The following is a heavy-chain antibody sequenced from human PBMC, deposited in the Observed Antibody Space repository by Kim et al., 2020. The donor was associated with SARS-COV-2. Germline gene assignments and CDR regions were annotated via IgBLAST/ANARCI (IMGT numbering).Heavy chain of an antibody. J-gene: IGHJ4*02. Sequence: DPRKGRFTIARDKSKNTLYLQMNSLRAEDTAVYYCANPRGGVTDFWGQGTLVTVSS. V-gene: IGHV3-23*01. D-gene: IGHD2-21*02. CDR3: ANPRGGVTDF.